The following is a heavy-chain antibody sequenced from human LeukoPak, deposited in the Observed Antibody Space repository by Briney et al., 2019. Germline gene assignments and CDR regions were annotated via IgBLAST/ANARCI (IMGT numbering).Heavy chain of an antibody. Sequence: PSETLSLTCAVYGGSFSGYYWSWIRQPPGKGLEWIGEINHSGSTNYNPSLKSRVTISVDTSKNQFSLKLSSVTAADTAVYYCARGGFFGVVNKGPFGYWGQGTLVTVSS. V-gene: IGHV4-34*01. CDR1: GGSFSGYY. CDR3: ARGGFFGVVNKGPFGY. J-gene: IGHJ4*02. D-gene: IGHD3-3*01. CDR2: INHSGST.